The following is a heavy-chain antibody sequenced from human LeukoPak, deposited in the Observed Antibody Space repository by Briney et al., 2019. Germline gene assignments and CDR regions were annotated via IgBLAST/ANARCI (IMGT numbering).Heavy chain of an antibody. V-gene: IGHV3-33*06. CDR3: AEDAQIYGGNDAFDI. J-gene: IGHJ3*02. D-gene: IGHD4-23*01. CDR1: GFTFSSYG. CDR2: IWYDGSNK. Sequence: PGGSLRLSCAASGFTFSSYGMHWVRQAPGKGLEWVAVIWYDGSNKYYADSVKGRFTISRDNSKNTLYLQMNSLRAEDTAVYYCAEDAQIYGGNDAFDIWGQGTMVTVSS.